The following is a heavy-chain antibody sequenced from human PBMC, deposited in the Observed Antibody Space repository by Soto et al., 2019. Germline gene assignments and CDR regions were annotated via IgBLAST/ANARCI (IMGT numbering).Heavy chain of an antibody. Sequence: SETLSLTCTVSGGSISNGYYYRSWVRQNPGKGLEWIGHIYHSGRTYYNPSLKSRVTISVDTSKNQFSLNLSSVTAADTAVYYCARWVEVSLDYFDSWGQGTPVT. CDR2: IYHSGRT. D-gene: IGHD2-15*01. CDR3: ARWVEVSLDYFDS. V-gene: IGHV4-31*03. J-gene: IGHJ4*02. CDR1: GGSISNGYYY.